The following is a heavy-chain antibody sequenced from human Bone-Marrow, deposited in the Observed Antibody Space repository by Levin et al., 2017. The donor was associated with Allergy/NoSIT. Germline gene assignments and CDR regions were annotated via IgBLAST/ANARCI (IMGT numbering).Heavy chain of an antibody. CDR2: IYGDDSDT. CDR1: GYHFPSYW. CDR3: ARPQENSGNGNWYFDI. D-gene: IGHD4-23*01. J-gene: IGHJ2*01. V-gene: IGHV5-51*01. Sequence: GESLKISCEGSGYHFPSYWIGWVRQMPGKGLEWIGIIYGDDSDTRYSPSFQGQVTISADKATRTAYLQGTSLKASDTAMYYCARPQENSGNGNWYFDIWGRGTLVTV.